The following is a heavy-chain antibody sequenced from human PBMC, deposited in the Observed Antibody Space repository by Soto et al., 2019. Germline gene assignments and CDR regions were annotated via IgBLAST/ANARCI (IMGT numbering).Heavy chain of an antibody. CDR3: ARGYGDYASFGY. CDR2: INAGNGNT. J-gene: IGHJ4*02. V-gene: IGHV1-3*01. CDR1: GYTFTSYA. Sequence: ASVKVSCKASGYTFTSYAMHWVRQAPGQRLEWMGWINAGNGNTKYSQKFQDRVTITRDTSASTAYMELSSLRSEDTAVYYCARGYGDYASFGYWGQGTLVTVSS. D-gene: IGHD4-17*01.